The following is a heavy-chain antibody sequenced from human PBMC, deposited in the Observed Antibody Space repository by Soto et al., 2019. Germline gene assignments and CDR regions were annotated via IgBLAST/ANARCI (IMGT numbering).Heavy chain of an antibody. D-gene: IGHD1-1*01. Sequence: QVQLQESGPGLVRPSETLSLTCTVSGDSVKSGAYYWTWLRQSPGKGLEWIGYMSYGGSTNYNPSLKSRVPISGDTSKQHFSLNLRSVTAADTAVYYCARGRELELPGAYDIWGHGTKVTVSS. CDR3: ARGRELELPGAYDI. CDR1: GDSVKSGAYY. J-gene: IGHJ3*02. CDR2: MSYGGST. V-gene: IGHV4-61*03.